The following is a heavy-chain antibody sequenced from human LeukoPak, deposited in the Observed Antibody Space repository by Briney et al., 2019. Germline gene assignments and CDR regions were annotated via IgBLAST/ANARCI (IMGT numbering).Heavy chain of an antibody. V-gene: IGHV4-61*02. J-gene: IGHJ6*03. CDR2: IYTSGST. Sequence: PSETLSLTCTVSGGSISSGSYYWSWIRQPAGKGLEWIGRIYTSGSTNYNPSLKSRVTISVDTSKNQFSLKLSSVTAADTAVYYCASLPRVPNYYMDVWGKGTTVTVSS. CDR1: GGSISSGSYY. CDR3: ASLPRVPNYYMDV.